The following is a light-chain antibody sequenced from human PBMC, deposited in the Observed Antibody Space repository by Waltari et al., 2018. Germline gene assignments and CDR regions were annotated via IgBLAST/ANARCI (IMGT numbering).Light chain of an antibody. CDR1: SGPINYA. Sequence: QLVVTQSPSASASLGASVRLPCTLDSGPINYAIAWHQQQPEKGHRFLMKVNSDGTLTRGDGIPDRLSGATSGDERYLTSSIHQSEDEAVYYCQTWGTGVVVFGGGSKLTVL. CDR3: QTWGTGVVV. J-gene: IGLJ2*01. V-gene: IGLV4-69*01. CDR2: VNSDGTL.